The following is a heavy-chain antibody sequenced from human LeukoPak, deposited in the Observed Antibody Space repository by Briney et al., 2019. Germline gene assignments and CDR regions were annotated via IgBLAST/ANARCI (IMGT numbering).Heavy chain of an antibody. D-gene: IGHD5-18*01. CDR3: ARLDVDTAMVPGFDY. V-gene: IGHV3-21*01. CDR2: ISSSSSYI. CDR1: GFTFSSYS. J-gene: IGHJ4*02. Sequence: GGSLRLSCAASGFTFSSYSMNWVRQAPGKGLEWVSSISSSSSYIYYADSVKGRFTISRDNAKNSLYLQMNSLRAEDTAVYYCARLDVDTAMVPGFDYWGQGTLVTVSS.